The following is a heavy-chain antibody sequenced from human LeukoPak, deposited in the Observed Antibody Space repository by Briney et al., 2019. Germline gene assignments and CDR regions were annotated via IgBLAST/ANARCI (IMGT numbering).Heavy chain of an antibody. CDR1: GFTFSSYA. V-gene: IGHV3-23*01. CDR2: ISGSGGST. CDR3: ASSGYGDYVGFDY. J-gene: IGHJ4*02. Sequence: GGSLRLSCAASGFTFSSYAMSWVRQAPGKGLEWVSAISGSGGSTYYADSVKGRFTISRDNSKNTLYLQMNSLRAEDTAVYYCASSGYGDYVGFDYWGQGTLVTVSS. D-gene: IGHD4-17*01.